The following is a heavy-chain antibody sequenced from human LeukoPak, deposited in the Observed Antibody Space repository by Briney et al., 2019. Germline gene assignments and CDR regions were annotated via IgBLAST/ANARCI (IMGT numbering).Heavy chain of an antibody. V-gene: IGHV3-21*01. CDR3: ARERITMVRGTHMDV. D-gene: IGHD3-10*01. CDR1: GFTFSIYS. J-gene: IGHJ6*03. Sequence: GGSLRLSCAASGFTFSIYSMNWVRQAPGKGLEWVSSISSSSSYIFYADSVKGRFTISRDNAKNSLYLQMNSLRAEDTAVYYCARERITMVRGTHMDVWGKGTTVTISS. CDR2: ISSSSSYI.